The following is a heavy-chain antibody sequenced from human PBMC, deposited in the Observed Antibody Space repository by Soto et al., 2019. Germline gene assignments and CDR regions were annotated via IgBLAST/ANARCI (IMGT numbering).Heavy chain of an antibody. CDR2: IIPIFGTA. CDR1: EGTFSSYA. Sequence: QVQLVQSGAEVKKPGSSVKVSCKASEGTFSSYAISWVRQAPGQGLEWMGGIIPIFGTANYAQKFQGRVTLTADESMSTAYMELSSLRSEDTAVYYCARGSSYYCSGGSCYSAGWFDPWGQGTLVTVSS. V-gene: IGHV1-69*01. D-gene: IGHD2-15*01. CDR3: ARGSSYYCSGGSCYSAGWFDP. J-gene: IGHJ5*02.